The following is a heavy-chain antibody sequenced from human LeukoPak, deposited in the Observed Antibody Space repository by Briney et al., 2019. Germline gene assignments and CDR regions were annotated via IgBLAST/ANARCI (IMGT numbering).Heavy chain of an antibody. CDR3: ANSPSSWPPDY. V-gene: IGHV3-53*05. CDR1: GFIVSKNY. J-gene: IGHJ4*02. CDR2: IYSDGTT. D-gene: IGHD6-13*01. Sequence: GGSLRLSFAASGFIVSKNYMNWVRQAPGKGLEWVSIIYSDGTTYYTDSVKGRFTISRDNSKNTLYLQMNSLRAEDTALYYCANSPSSWPPDYWGQGTLVTVSS.